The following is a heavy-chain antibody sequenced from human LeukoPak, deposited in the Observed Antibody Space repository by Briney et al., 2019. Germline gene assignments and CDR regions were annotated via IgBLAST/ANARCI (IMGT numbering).Heavy chain of an antibody. CDR1: GGSISSGGYY. CDR3: ARDQALGYGWPTVLAIDI. CDR2: VYTSGST. J-gene: IGHJ3*02. Sequence: SETLSLTCNVSGGSISSGGYYWSWIRQPAGKGLEWIGRVYTSGSTNYNPSLKSRVTISVDTSKNQFSLNLSSVTAADTAVYYCARDQALGYGWPTVLAIDIWGQGTMVTVSS. D-gene: IGHD6-19*01. V-gene: IGHV4-61*02.